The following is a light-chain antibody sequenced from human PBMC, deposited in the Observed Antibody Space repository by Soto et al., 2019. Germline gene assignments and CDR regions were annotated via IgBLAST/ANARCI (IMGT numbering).Light chain of an antibody. CDR2: DAS. J-gene: IGKJ1*01. V-gene: IGKV1-5*01. CDR3: QQYNSYSWT. Sequence: DIQMTQSPSSLSAAVGDRFTITCRASQAIGNDLNWYQRRPGKAPNLLIFDASTLQTGVPSRFSGSGSGTEFTLTISSLQPDDFAIYYCQQYNSYSWTFGQGTKVDIK. CDR1: QAIGND.